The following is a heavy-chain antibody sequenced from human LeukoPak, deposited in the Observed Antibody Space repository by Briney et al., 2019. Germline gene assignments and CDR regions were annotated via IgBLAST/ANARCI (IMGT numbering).Heavy chain of an antibody. V-gene: IGHV4-39*07. CDR1: GGSISSSSYY. CDR2: IYYSGST. CDR3: ARVSYYYGSSLDY. J-gene: IGHJ4*02. D-gene: IGHD3-10*01. Sequence: SETLSLTCTVSGGSISSSSYYWGWIRQPPGKGLEWIGSIYYSGSTYYNPSLKSRLSISVDTSKNQFSLKLSSVTAADTAVYYCARVSYYYGSSLDYWGQGTLVTVSS.